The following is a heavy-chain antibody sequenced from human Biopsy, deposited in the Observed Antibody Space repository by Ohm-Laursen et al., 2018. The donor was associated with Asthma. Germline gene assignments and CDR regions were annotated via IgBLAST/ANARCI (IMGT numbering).Heavy chain of an antibody. CDR3: ASDFPKDYVRYNFQF. J-gene: IGHJ4*02. CDR2: HDHEEGGT. V-gene: IGHV1-24*01. CDR1: GYSLTDLP. Sequence: ASVKVSCKISGYSLTDLPMHWVRQAPGQGLEWMGGHDHEEGGTVNERRFQGRVTMTEDTSTDTAYMELNSLSSDDTAVYYCASDFPKDYVRYNFQFWGQGTLVTVSS. D-gene: IGHD4-17*01.